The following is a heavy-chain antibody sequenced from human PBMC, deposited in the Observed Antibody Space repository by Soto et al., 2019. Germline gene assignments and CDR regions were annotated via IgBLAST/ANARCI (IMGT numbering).Heavy chain of an antibody. Sequence: EVQLVESGGGLVQPGGSLRLSCADSGFTFSSYWMHWVRQAPGKGLVWVSRINSDGSSTSYADSVKGRFTISRDNAKNTLYLQMNSLRAEDTAVYYCAISAARSPYYYYGMDVWGQGTTVTVSS. D-gene: IGHD6-6*01. CDR2: INSDGSST. J-gene: IGHJ6*02. CDR1: GFTFSSYW. V-gene: IGHV3-74*01. CDR3: AISAARSPYYYYGMDV.